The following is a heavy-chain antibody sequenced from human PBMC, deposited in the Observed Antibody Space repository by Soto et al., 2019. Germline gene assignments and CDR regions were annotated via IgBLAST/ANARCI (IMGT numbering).Heavy chain of an antibody. CDR3: AREEYYDYVWGTIYGMDV. CDR2: INPNSGGT. J-gene: IGHJ6*02. Sequence: ASVKVSCKASGYTFTGYYMHWVRQAPRQGLEWMGWINPNSGGTNYAQKFQGWVTMTRDTSISTAYMELSRLRSDDTAVYYCAREEYYDYVWGTIYGMDVWGQGTTVTVSS. CDR1: GYTFTGYY. D-gene: IGHD3-16*01. V-gene: IGHV1-2*04.